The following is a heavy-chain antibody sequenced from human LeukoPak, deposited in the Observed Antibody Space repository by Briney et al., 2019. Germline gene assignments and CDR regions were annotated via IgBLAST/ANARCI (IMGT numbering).Heavy chain of an antibody. Sequence: GGSLRLSCAASGFTFSDYYMSWIRQAPGKGLEWLSYISSGGSTIYYPCSVRGQFTISRDNAKNSLYLQMNSLRAEDTAWYYCAKGQLAADYWGQGTLVTVSS. V-gene: IGHV3-11*01. J-gene: IGHJ4*02. CDR1: GFTFSDYY. D-gene: IGHD6-6*01. CDR3: AKGQLAADY. CDR2: ISSGGSTI.